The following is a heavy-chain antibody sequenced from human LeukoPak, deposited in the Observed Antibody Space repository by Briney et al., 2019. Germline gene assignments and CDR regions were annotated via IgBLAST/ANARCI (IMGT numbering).Heavy chain of an antibody. CDR1: GFTFSDYY. D-gene: IGHD6-19*01. V-gene: IGHV1-2*02. J-gene: IGHJ4*02. CDR2: INPNSGGT. Sequence: GASVKVSCKASGFTFSDYYVHWVRQAPGQGLEWLGWINPNSGGTNSAQKFQGRVTMTRDTSTRTAYMELSRLRSDDTAVYYCARCRSGWNLLDYWGQGTLVTVSS. CDR3: ARCRSGWNLLDY.